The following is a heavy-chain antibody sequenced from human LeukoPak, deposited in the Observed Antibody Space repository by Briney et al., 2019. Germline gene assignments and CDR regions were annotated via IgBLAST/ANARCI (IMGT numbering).Heavy chain of an antibody. CDR2: IYYSGST. D-gene: IGHD3-16*02. CDR1: GGSVSSGSYY. CDR3: ARDHLPYYDYVWGSYRYPRYYYYYYGMDV. V-gene: IGHV4-61*01. J-gene: IGHJ6*02. Sequence: SETLSLTCSVSGGSVSSGSYYWSWIRQPPGKGLEWIGYIYYSGSTNYNPSLKSRVTISVDTSKNQFSLKLSSVTAADTAVYYCARDHLPYYDYVWGSYRYPRYYYYYYGMDVWGQGTTVTVSS.